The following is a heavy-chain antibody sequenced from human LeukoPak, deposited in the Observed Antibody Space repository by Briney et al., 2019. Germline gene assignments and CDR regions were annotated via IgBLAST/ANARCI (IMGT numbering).Heavy chain of an antibody. J-gene: IGHJ4*02. CDR1: GFTFSSYS. Sequence: GGSLRLSCVASGFTFSSYSMKWVRQAPGKGLEWVSVIYSGGSTYYADSVKGRFTISRHNSKNTLYLQMNSLRAEDTAVYYCARARGSSGWYTVDYFDYWGQGTLVTVSS. CDR2: IYSGGST. D-gene: IGHD6-19*01. CDR3: ARARGSSGWYTVDYFDY. V-gene: IGHV3-53*04.